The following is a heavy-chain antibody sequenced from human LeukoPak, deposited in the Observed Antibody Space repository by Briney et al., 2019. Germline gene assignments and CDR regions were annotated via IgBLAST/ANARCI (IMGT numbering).Heavy chain of an antibody. CDR2: IYPGDSDT. J-gene: IGHJ3*02. Sequence: GESLKISCKGSGYTFTNYWIGWVRQMPGKGLEWTGIIYPGDSDTRYSPSFQGQVTISADKSISTAYLQWSSLQASDTAMYYCARHGYHDSSHAFDIWGQGTMVTVSS. D-gene: IGHD3-22*01. V-gene: IGHV5-51*01. CDR3: ARHGYHDSSHAFDI. CDR1: GYTFTNYW.